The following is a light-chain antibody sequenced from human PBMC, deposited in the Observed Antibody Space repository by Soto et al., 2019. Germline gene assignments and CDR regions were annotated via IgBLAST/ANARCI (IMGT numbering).Light chain of an antibody. J-gene: IGKJ1*01. CDR3: QNKGSLTSPT. Sequence: EIVLTQSPGTLSLSPGERATLSCRASQSVSSSYLAWYQQKPGQAPRLIIYGASSRATGIPDRFSGSGSGTDFTLTISRLEPEDFAVYYYQNKGSLTSPTFGQGTKVEIK. CDR1: QSVSSSY. V-gene: IGKV3-20*01. CDR2: GAS.